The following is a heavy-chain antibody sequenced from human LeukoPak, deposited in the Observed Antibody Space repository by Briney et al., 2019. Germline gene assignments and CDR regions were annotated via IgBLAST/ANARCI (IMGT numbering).Heavy chain of an antibody. Sequence: SSETLSLTCTVSGGSISSYFWSWIRQPPGMGLEWIGCVYYSGSPNYNPSLKSRVTISVDTSKNQFSLRLRSVTAADTAAYYCARVFDDYYDSSADPPLWFDPWGQGTLVTVSS. J-gene: IGHJ5*02. D-gene: IGHD3-22*01. V-gene: IGHV4-59*01. CDR1: GGSISSYF. CDR2: VYYSGSP. CDR3: ARVFDDYYDSSADPPLWFDP.